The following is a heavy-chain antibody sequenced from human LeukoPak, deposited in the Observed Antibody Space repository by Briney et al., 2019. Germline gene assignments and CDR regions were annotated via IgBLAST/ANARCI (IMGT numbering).Heavy chain of an antibody. J-gene: IGHJ4*02. CDR1: GFTFSSYG. CDR2: ISYDGSNK. D-gene: IGHD3-10*01. CDR3: AKDALWFGELSYYFDY. Sequence: GESLRLSCAASGFTFSSYGMHWVRQAPGKGLEWVAVISYDGSNKYYADSVKGRFTISRDNSKNTLYLQMNSLRAEDTAVYYCAKDALWFGELSYYFDYWGQGTLVTVSS. V-gene: IGHV3-30*18.